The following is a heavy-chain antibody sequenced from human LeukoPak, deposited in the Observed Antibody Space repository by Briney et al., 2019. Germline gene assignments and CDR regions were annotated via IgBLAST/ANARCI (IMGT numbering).Heavy chain of an antibody. J-gene: IGHJ4*02. CDR3: ARDHGSGWYDY. V-gene: IGHV4-4*07. CDR1: VGSLCRCY. CDR2: ITTSGTT. Sequence: SETLSLTCTVSVGSLCRCYWHWIRQPAGKGLEWIGRITTSGTTNYNPSLKSRVTMSGGTSKNHSSLMLSSVTTAVPAVYYLARDHGSGWYDYWGQGTLVTASS. D-gene: IGHD6-19*01.